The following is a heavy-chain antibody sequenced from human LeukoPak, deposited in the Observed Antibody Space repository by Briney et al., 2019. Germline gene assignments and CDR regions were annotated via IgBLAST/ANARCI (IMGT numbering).Heavy chain of an antibody. V-gene: IGHV3-48*04. CDR3: ARGYSVSGFDY. CDR2: ISSGSSTM. Sequence: GGSLRLSCAASGFTFSSYSMNWVRQAPGKGLEWISYISSGSSTMYYADSVKGRFTISRDNAKNSLYLQMNSLRAEDTAVYYCARGYSVSGFDYWGQGTLVTVSS. J-gene: IGHJ4*02. D-gene: IGHD3-10*01. CDR1: GFTFSSYS.